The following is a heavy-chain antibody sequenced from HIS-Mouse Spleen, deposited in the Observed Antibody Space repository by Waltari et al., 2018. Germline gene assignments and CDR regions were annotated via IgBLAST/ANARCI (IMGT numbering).Heavy chain of an antibody. CDR2: IYYSWGT. V-gene: IGHV4-39*07. CDR3: AREIPYSSSWYDWYFDL. J-gene: IGHJ2*01. CDR1: GGSISSSSYY. Sequence: QLQLQESGPGLVKPSETLSLTCTVSGGSISSSSYYWGWIRQPPGKGLEWIGSIYYSWGTYDNPSLKSPVTISVDTSKNQFSLKLSSGTAADTAVYYCAREIPYSSSWYDWYFDLWGRGTLVTVSS. D-gene: IGHD6-13*01.